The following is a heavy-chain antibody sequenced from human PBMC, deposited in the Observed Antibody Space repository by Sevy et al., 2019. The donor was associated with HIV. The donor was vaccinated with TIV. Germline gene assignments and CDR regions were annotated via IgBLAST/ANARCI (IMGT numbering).Heavy chain of an antibody. CDR2: FDPEDGET. V-gene: IGHV1-24*01. J-gene: IGHJ4*02. Sequence: ATVKVSCKVSGYTLTELSMHWVRQAPGKGLEWMGGFDPEDGETIYAQKFQGRVTMTEDTSTDTAYMELSSLRSEDTAVYYCATGIAAAGTHFDYWGQGTLVTVSS. CDR3: ATGIAAAGTHFDY. CDR1: GYTLTELS. D-gene: IGHD6-13*01.